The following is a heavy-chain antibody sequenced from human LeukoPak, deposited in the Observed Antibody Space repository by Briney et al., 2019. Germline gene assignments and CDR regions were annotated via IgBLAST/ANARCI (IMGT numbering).Heavy chain of an antibody. CDR1: GYTFTNYD. J-gene: IGHJ6*03. D-gene: IGHD3-10*01. Sequence: ASVKVSCKASGYTFTNYDIYWVRQATGQGLEWMGWMNPNSDYTGYAQKFQGRLTITRHTSISTAYMELSSLRSEDTAVYYCARAMVGWFGELFLTHYYYMDVWGKGTTVTVSS. V-gene: IGHV1-8*03. CDR3: ARAMVGWFGELFLTHYYYMDV. CDR2: MNPNSDYT.